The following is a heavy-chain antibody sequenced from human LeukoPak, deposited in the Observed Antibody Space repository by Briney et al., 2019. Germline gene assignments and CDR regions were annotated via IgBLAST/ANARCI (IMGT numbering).Heavy chain of an antibody. V-gene: IGHV3-64D*06. CDR2: INNNGDST. CDR1: GFTFSTFA. J-gene: IGHJ3*02. D-gene: IGHD3-16*01. Sequence: GRSLRLSCSASGFTFSTFAMHWVRQAPGKRLEYVSCINNNGDSTYYSDSVKARLTISRDKSKNTLFLQMASLRTEDTAVYYCVKTMMTFGGVIRTDAFDIWGQGTMVIVSS. CDR3: VKTMMTFGGVIRTDAFDI.